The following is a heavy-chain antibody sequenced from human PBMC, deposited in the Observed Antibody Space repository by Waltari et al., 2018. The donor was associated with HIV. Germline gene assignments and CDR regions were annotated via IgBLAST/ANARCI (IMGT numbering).Heavy chain of an antibody. J-gene: IGHJ4*02. V-gene: IGHV3-49*05. D-gene: IGHD3-22*01. Sequence: EVQLVESGGGLVKPGRSLRLSCTASGFTFGDYAMSWFRQAPGKGLEWVGFIRSKAYGGTTEYAASVKGRFTISRDDSKSIAYLQMNSLKTEDTAVYYCTSDHPYDSSGYYGYWGQGTLVTVSS. CDR3: TSDHPYDSSGYYGY. CDR1: GFTFGDYA. CDR2: IRSKAYGGTT.